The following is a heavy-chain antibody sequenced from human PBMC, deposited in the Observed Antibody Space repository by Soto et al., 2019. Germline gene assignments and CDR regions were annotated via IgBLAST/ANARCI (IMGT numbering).Heavy chain of an antibody. CDR1: GYTFTGYY. D-gene: IGHD5-12*01. V-gene: IGHV1-2*02. CDR2: INPDSGGT. CDR3: AKDLRAWLQDIKHTYYYYYGMDV. Sequence: ASVKVSCKASGYTFTGYYMHWVRQAPGQGLEWMGWINPDSGGTNYAQKFQGRVTMTRDTSISRAYMELSRLRSDDTAVYYCAKDLRAWLQDIKHTYYYYYGMDVWGQGTTVTVSS. J-gene: IGHJ6*02.